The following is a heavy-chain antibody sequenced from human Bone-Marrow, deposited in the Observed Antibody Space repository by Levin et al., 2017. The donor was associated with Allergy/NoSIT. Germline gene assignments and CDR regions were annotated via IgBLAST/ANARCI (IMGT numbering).Heavy chain of an antibody. J-gene: IGHJ6*02. CDR2: IGGTGGSK. D-gene: IGHD6-13*01. CDR1: GFTFSSSA. Sequence: GGSLRLSCAASGFTFSSSAMNWVRQAPGKGLEWVAAIGGTGGSKYYADSVKGRFTISRDNSANTPSLQMNSLRVHDTALYYCAKEIAGAGLDVYGLDVWGQGTTVTVSS. V-gene: IGHV3-23*01. CDR3: AKEIAGAGLDVYGLDV.